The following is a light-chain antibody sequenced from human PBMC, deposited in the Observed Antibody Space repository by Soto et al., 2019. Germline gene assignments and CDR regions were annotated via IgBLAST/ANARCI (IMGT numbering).Light chain of an antibody. Sequence: EIVLTQSPGTLSLSPGERVTLSCRASQSVNSSYLAWYQHKPGQAPRLLIYGASTRATGIPDRFSGSGSGTDFTLTSARLEPGDFAVYYCQQFGNSPQTFGQGTKVDI. V-gene: IGKV3-20*01. J-gene: IGKJ1*01. CDR3: QQFGNSPQT. CDR1: QSVNSSY. CDR2: GAS.